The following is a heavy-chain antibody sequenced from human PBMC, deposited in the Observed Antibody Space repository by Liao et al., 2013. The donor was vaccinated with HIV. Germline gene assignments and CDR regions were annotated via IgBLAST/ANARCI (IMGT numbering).Heavy chain of an antibody. CDR3: ARGSLWFGELRGRDWFDP. V-gene: IGHV4-4*07. Sequence: QVQLQESGPGLVKPSETLSLTCTVSGGSISTYYWSWIRQPAGKGLEWIGRIYTSGNTNYNPSLKSRVTISVDTSKNQFSLKLSSVTAADTAVYYCARGSLWFGELRGRDWFDPWGQGTLVTVSS. J-gene: IGHJ5*02. CDR2: IYTSGNT. CDR1: GGSISTYY. D-gene: IGHD3-10*01.